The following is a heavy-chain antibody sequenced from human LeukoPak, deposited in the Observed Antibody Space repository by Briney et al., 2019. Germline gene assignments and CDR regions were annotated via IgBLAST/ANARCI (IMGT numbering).Heavy chain of an antibody. CDR1: GGSISSGDYY. J-gene: IGHJ4*02. Sequence: SETLSLTCTVSGGSISSGDYYWSWIRQPPGKGLEWIGYIYYGGSTYYNPSPKSRLTISGDTSKNQFSLRLSSVTAADTAVYYCARGTWSSSIDYWGQGTLVTVSS. D-gene: IGHD6-6*01. CDR3: ARGTWSSSIDY. V-gene: IGHV4-30-4*01. CDR2: IYYGGST.